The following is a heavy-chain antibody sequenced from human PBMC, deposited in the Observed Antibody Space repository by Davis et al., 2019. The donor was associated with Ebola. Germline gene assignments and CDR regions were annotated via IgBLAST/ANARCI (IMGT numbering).Heavy chain of an antibody. D-gene: IGHD2-21*02. CDR3: ARGGGSHCGSDCYRTFDY. CDR2: INPNSGGT. V-gene: IGHV1-2*02. CDR1: GYTFTGYY. Sequence: ASVKVSCKASGYTFTGYYMHWVRQAPGQGLEWMGWINPNSGGTNYAQKFQGRVTMTRDTSISTAYMELSRLRSDDTAVYYCARGGGSHCGSDCYRTFDYWGHGTLVTVSS. J-gene: IGHJ4*01.